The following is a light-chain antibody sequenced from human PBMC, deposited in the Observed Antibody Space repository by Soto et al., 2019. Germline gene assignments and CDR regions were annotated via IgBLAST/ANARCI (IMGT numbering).Light chain of an antibody. CDR3: QVWDSSSDQRV. V-gene: IGLV3-21*04. J-gene: IGLJ2*01. CDR1: NIGSKS. Sequence: SYELTQPPSVSVAPGKPARITCGGNNIGSKSVHWYQQKPGQAPVLVIYYDSDRPSGIPERFSGSNSGNTATLTISRVEAGDEADYYCQVWDSSSDQRVFGGGTKLTVL. CDR2: YDS.